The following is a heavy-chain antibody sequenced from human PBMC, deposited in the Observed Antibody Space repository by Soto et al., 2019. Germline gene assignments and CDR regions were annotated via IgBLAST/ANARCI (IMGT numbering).Heavy chain of an antibody. V-gene: IGHV1-8*01. CDR3: ARGGIVVVVAAHNWFDP. CDR2: MNPNSGNT. CDR1: GYTFTSYD. J-gene: IGHJ5*02. D-gene: IGHD2-15*01. Sequence: QVQLVQSGAEVKKPGASVKVSCKASGYTFTSYDINWVRQATGQGLEWMGWMNPNSGNTGYAQKFQDRVTMTRNTSISTAYMELSSLRSEDTAVYYCARGGIVVVVAAHNWFDPWGQGTLVTVSS.